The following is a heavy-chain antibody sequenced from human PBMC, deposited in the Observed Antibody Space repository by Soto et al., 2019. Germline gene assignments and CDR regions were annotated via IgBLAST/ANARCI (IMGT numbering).Heavy chain of an antibody. V-gene: IGHV4-34*01. J-gene: IGHJ4*02. CDR2: INHSGST. CDR3: ARVPDIVVVVAAKSLYYFDY. Sequence: SETLSLTCAVYGGSLSGYYWSWIRQPPGKGLEWIGEINHSGSTNYNPSLKSRVTISVDTSKNQFSLKLSSVTAADTAVYYCARVPDIVVVVAAKSLYYFDYWGQGTLVTVSS. CDR1: GGSLSGYY. D-gene: IGHD2-15*01.